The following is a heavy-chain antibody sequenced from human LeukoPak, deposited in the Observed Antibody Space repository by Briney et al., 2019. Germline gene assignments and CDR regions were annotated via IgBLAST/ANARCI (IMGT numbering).Heavy chain of an antibody. J-gene: IGHJ4*02. Sequence: SETLSLTCTVSGGSFSSYYWSWIRQPPGKGLEWIGYINYSGSTNYNPSLKSRVTISVDTSKNQYSLKLSSMTAADTAVYYCARMYTDMGTVIDYWGQGTLVTVS. CDR1: GGSFSSYY. CDR3: ARMYTDMGTVIDY. V-gene: IGHV4-59*01. D-gene: IGHD5-18*01. CDR2: INYSGST.